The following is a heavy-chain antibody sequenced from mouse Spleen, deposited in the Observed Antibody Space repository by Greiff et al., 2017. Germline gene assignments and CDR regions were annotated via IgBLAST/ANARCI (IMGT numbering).Heavy chain of an antibody. CDR2: ISSGGST. V-gene: IGHV5-6-5*01. Sequence: EVKVVESGGGLVKPGGSLKLSCAASGFTFSSYAMSWVRQTPEKRLEWVASISSGGSTYYPDSVKGRFTIPRDNARNILYLQMSSLRSEDTAMYYCARRGSSYWYFDVWGAGTTVTVSS. CDR1: GFTFSSYA. CDR3: ARRGSSYWYFDV. D-gene: IGHD1-1*01. J-gene: IGHJ1*01.